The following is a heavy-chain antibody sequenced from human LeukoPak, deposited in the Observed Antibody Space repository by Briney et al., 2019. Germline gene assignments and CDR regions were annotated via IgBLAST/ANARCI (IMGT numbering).Heavy chain of an antibody. J-gene: IGHJ4*02. V-gene: IGHV3-23*01. CDR3: AKDPPHYGDYGYFDY. D-gene: IGHD4-17*01. CDR1: GFTFSSYA. Sequence: PGGSLRLSCAASGFTFSSYAMSWVRQAPGKGLEWVSAISGSGGSTYYADSVKGRFTISRDNSKDTLYLQMNSLRAEDTAVYYCAKDPPHYGDYGYFDYWGQGTLVTVSS. CDR2: ISGSGGST.